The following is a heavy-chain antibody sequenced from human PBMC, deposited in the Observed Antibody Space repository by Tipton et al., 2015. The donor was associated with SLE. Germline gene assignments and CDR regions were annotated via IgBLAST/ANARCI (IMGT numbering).Heavy chain of an antibody. J-gene: IGHJ5*02. CDR3: ARGAYYDFVNWFDP. Sequence: QSGAEVKKPGSSVKVSCKASGGTFNNYAISWVRQAPGQGLEWMGIINPSGGSTSYAQKFQGRVTMTRDTSTSTVYMELSSLRSEDTAVYYCARGAYYDFVNWFDPWGQGTLVTVSS. D-gene: IGHD3-3*01. V-gene: IGHV1-46*02. CDR1: GGTFNNYA. CDR2: INPSGGST.